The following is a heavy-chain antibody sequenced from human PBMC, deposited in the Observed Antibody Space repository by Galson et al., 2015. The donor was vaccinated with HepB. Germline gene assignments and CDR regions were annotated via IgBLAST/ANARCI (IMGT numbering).Heavy chain of an antibody. CDR3: ARGRPCSSTSCFPFDAFHI. V-gene: IGHV1-8*02. CDR2: MNPNSGTT. CDR1: TNIFSNFG. J-gene: IGHJ3*02. Sequence: SVKVSCKASTNIFSNFGISWVRQATGQGLEWMGWMNPNSGTTGYAQKFQGRLTMTRSTSISTAYMELSSLRSEDTAVYYCARGRPCSSTSCFPFDAFHIWGQGTVVTVSS. D-gene: IGHD2-2*01.